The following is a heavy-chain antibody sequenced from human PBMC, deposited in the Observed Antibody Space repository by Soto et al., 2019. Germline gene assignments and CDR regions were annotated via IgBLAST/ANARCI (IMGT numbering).Heavy chain of an antibody. D-gene: IGHD2-2*01. Sequence: QVPLVQSGAEVKKPGASVKVSCKASGYTFTSYGISWVRQAPGQGLEWMGWISAYNGNTNYAQKLQGRVTMTTDTSTSTAYMELRSLRSDDTAVYYCARDHCSSTSCGYYYYMDVWGKGTTVTVSS. CDR3: ARDHCSSTSCGYYYYMDV. CDR2: ISAYNGNT. CDR1: GYTFTSYG. J-gene: IGHJ6*03. V-gene: IGHV1-18*01.